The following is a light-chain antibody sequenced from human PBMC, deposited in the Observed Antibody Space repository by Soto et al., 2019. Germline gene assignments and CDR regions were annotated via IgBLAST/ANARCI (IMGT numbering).Light chain of an antibody. CDR3: QQYNNWPRAT. J-gene: IGKJ4*01. CDR2: RTS. CDR1: QSISSN. V-gene: IGKV3-15*01. Sequence: EIVMTQSPATLSVSPGERATLSCGASQSISSNLAWYQQKPGQAHRLLMFRTSSRATGFPARFSGSGSGTEFNLTISSLQSEDLGVYYCQQYNNWPRATFGGVTKVDIK.